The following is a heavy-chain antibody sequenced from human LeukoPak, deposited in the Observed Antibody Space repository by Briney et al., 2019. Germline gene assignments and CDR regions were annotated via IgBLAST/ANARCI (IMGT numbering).Heavy chain of an antibody. CDR1: GDSISSGNYY. Sequence: PSETLSLTCTVSGDSISSGNYYWGWIRQPPGKGLEWIGSIYYSGSTYYNPSLKSRVTISVDKSKNQFSLKLSSVTAADTAVYYCARSYDSSGDYWGQGTLVTVSS. V-gene: IGHV4-39*07. D-gene: IGHD3-22*01. CDR2: IYYSGST. J-gene: IGHJ4*02. CDR3: ARSYDSSGDY.